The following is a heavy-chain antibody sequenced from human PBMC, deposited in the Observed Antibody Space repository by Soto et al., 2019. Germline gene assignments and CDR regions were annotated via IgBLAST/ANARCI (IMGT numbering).Heavy chain of an antibody. CDR1: GFTFSTYS. Sequence: GGSLRLSCAASGFTFSTYSFNWVRQAPGKGLEWVSYISSSGITIYYADSVKGRFTISRDNAKNSLYLQMNSLRDEDTAVYYCARDGGSAYYDFWSGYCGHWDQGTLVTVSS. V-gene: IGHV3-48*02. CDR2: ISSSGITI. D-gene: IGHD3-3*01. J-gene: IGHJ4*02. CDR3: ARDGGSAYYDFWSGYCGH.